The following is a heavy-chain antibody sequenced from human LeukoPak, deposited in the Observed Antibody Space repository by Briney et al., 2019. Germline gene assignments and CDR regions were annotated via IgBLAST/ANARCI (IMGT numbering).Heavy chain of an antibody. V-gene: IGHV4-4*07. CDR1: GGSISSYY. CDR3: ARLGYCSSTSCYDY. J-gene: IGHJ4*02. Sequence: MPSETLSLTCTVSGGSISSYYWSWIRQPAGKGLEWIGRIYTSGSTNYNPSLKSRVTTSVDKSKNQFSLKLSSVPAADTAVYYCARLGYCSSTSCYDYWGQGTLVTVSS. CDR2: IYTSGST. D-gene: IGHD2-2*01.